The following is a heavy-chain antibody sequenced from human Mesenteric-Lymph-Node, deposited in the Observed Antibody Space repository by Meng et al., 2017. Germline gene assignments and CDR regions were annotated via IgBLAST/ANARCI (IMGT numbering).Heavy chain of an antibody. V-gene: IGHV1-8*02. CDR2: MNPNSGNT. J-gene: IGHJ3*02. Sequence: ASVKVSCKASGGTFSSYAISWVRQAPGQGLEWMGWMNPNSGNTGYAQKFQGRVTMTRNTSISTAYMELSSLRSEDTAVYYCARQMVGSGYAFDIWGQGTMVTVSS. D-gene: IGHD6-19*01. CDR3: ARQMVGSGYAFDI. CDR1: GGTFSSYA.